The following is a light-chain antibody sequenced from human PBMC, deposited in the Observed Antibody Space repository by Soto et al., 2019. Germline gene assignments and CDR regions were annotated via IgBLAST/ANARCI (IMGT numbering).Light chain of an antibody. V-gene: IGLV2-14*01. J-gene: IGLJ3*02. CDR1: SSDIGGHNF. Sequence: QSALTQPASVSESLGQSITISCSGTSSDIGGHNFVSWYQQLPGKTPKVLIYGVSNRPSGISNRFSGSKSGNTASPTISGLQAEDEADYYCSSYTFSNTWVFGGGTKVTVL. CDR3: SSYTFSNTWV. CDR2: GVS.